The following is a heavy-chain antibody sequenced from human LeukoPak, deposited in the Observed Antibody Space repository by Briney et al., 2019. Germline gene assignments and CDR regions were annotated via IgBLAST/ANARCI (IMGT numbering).Heavy chain of an antibody. CDR1: GDSVSSNSAA. V-gene: IGHV6-1*01. J-gene: IGHJ5*02. CDR2: TYYRSKWYN. D-gene: IGHD1-26*01. Sequence: SQTPSLTCAISGDSVSSNSAAWNWIRQSPSRGLEWLGRTYYRSKWYNDYAVSVKSRITINPDTSKNQFSLQLNSVTPEDTAVYYCAGSGSYYRDSWFDPWGQGTLVTVSS. CDR3: AGSGSYYRDSWFDP.